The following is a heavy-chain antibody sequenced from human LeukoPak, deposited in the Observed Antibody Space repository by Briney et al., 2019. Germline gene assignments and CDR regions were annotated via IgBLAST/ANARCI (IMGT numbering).Heavy chain of an antibody. CDR1: GFTFSSYA. J-gene: IGHJ6*02. Sequence: LPGGSLRLSCAASGFTFSSYAMSWVRQAPGKGLEWVSAISGSGGSTYYADSVKGRFTISRDNSKNTLYLQMNSLRAEDTAVYYCAKSRDTAMVTGYWTDYYYYYGMDVWGQGTTVTVSS. CDR2: ISGSGGST. CDR3: AKSRDTAMVTGYWTDYYYYYGMDV. V-gene: IGHV3-23*01. D-gene: IGHD5-18*01.